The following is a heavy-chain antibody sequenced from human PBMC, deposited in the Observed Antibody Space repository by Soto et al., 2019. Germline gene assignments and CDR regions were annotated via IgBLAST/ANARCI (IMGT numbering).Heavy chain of an antibody. D-gene: IGHD2-2*01. CDR2: IIPILGTA. Sequence: GASVKVSCKASGGTFSSYAISWVRQAPGQGLEWMGGIIPILGTANYAQKFQGRVTITADKSTSTAYMELSSLRSEDTAVYYCARDGGGGVVPAALLRLVDIWGQGTMVTVSS. CDR3: ARDGGGGVVPAALLRLVDI. V-gene: IGHV1-69*10. CDR1: GGTFSSYA. J-gene: IGHJ3*02.